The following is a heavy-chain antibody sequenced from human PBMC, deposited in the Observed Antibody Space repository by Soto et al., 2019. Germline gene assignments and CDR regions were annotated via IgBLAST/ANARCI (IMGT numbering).Heavy chain of an antibody. V-gene: IGHV3-30*18. CDR3: AKEGSGASRLLYYYGMDV. Sequence: QVQLVESGGGVVQPGRSLRLSCAASGFSFSTYGMHWVRQAPGKGLEWVAVMSYDGSNTYYADSVKGRFTISRDNSENTLYLQMNSLRAEDKGVYYCAKEGSGASRLLYYYGMDVWGQGTTVTVSS. CDR1: GFSFSTYG. J-gene: IGHJ6*02. CDR2: MSYDGSNT. D-gene: IGHD6-6*01.